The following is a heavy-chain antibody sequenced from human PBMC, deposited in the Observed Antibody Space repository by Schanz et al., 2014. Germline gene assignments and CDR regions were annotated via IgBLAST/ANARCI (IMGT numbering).Heavy chain of an antibody. V-gene: IGHV3-53*01. J-gene: IGHJ6*02. CDR1: GFTVNTNY. Sequence: EVQLVESGGGLIHPGGSLRLSCAVSGFTVNTNYMTWVRQAPGKGLECVSILYIRSTYYADSVKGRFAISRDNSKNTLYLQMTSLRDEATAMYYCARRVPYSFGLDVWGQGATVTVSS. CDR2: LYIRST. D-gene: IGHD1-1*01. CDR3: ARRVPYSFGLDV.